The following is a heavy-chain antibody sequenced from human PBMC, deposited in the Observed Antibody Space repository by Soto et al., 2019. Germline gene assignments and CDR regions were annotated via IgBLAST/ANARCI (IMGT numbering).Heavy chain of an antibody. CDR2: IYHSGST. V-gene: IGHV4-4*02. CDR3: ARDFPNGQDGYNEGGDY. D-gene: IGHD5-12*01. Sequence: QVQLQESGPGLVKPSGTLSLTCAVSGGSISSSNWWSWVRQPPGKGREWIGEIYHSGSTNYNPSLKSRVTISVDKSKNQFSLKLSSVTAADTAVYYCARDFPNGQDGYNEGGDYWGQGTLVTVSS. CDR1: GGSISSSNW. J-gene: IGHJ4*02.